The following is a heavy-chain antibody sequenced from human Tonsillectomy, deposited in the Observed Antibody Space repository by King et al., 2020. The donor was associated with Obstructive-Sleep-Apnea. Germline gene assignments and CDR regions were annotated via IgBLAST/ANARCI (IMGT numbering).Heavy chain of an antibody. V-gene: IGHV2-26*01. CDR1: GFSLSIPRMG. CDR3: ARETYTSGWYGYYFDY. CDR2: IFSNDGK. J-gene: IGHJ4*02. Sequence: TLQESGPVLVKPPETLTLTCSVSGFSLSIPRMGVSWIRQPPGKALEWLAHIFSNDGKSYSTSLKNRLTISRDTSKSQVVLTMTNMDPVDSATYYCARETYTSGWYGYYFDYWGQGTLVTVSS. D-gene: IGHD6-19*01.